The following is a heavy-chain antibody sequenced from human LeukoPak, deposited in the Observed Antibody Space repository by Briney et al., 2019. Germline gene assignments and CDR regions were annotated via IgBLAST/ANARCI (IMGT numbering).Heavy chain of an antibody. J-gene: IGHJ4*02. CDR3: ARDRYYDSSGYYGLLGY. CDR1: GYSFTSYG. D-gene: IGHD3-22*01. V-gene: IGHV1-18*01. CDR2: ISAYNGNT. Sequence: GASVKVSCKASGYSFTSYGISWVRQAPGQGLEWMRWISAYNGNTNYAQKLQGRVTMTTDTSTRTAYMELRSLRSDDTTVYYCARDRYYDSSGYYGLLGYWGQGTLVTVSS.